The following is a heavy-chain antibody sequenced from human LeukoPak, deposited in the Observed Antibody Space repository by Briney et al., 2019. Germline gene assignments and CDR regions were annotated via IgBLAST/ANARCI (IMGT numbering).Heavy chain of an antibody. J-gene: IGHJ5*02. CDR2: MNPNSGNT. D-gene: IGHD3-3*01. Sequence: ASVKVSCKASGGTFSSYAISWVRQATGQGLEWMGWMNPNSGNTGYAQKFQGRVTMTRNTSISTAYMELSSLRSEDTAVNYCARVGYCDFWSGYLNWFDPWGQGTLVTVSS. CDR1: GGTFSSYA. V-gene: IGHV1-8*02. CDR3: ARVGYCDFWSGYLNWFDP.